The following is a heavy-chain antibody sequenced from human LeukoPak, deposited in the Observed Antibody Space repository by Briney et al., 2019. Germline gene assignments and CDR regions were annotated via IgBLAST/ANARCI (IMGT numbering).Heavy chain of an antibody. V-gene: IGHV1-2*02. CDR3: ARSMGVTAQFDY. D-gene: IGHD2-21*02. CDR1: GYTFTGYY. CDR2: INPYSGGT. Sequence: SVKVSCKASGYTFTGYYMHWVRQAPGQGGAWMGWINPYSGGTNYAQKYQGRVTMTRHTSISTAYMELRRLRSDDTAVYYCARSMGVTAQFDYWGEGTLVTVSS. J-gene: IGHJ4*02.